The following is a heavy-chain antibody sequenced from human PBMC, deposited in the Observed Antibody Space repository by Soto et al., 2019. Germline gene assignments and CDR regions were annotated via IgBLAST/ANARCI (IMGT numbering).Heavy chain of an antibody. J-gene: IGHJ4*02. CDR3: AGDGLGDIMAGSPLAY. Sequence: QVQLVQSGAEVKKPGSSVKVSCKASGGTFSSYAISRVRQAPGQGLEGMGGINPIFGIANYAQKFQGRVTFTAGEPPSTASMGLGSLRSEDSAVYYCAGDGLGDIMAGSPLAYGGQGTLVTVSS. D-gene: IGHD3-9*01. CDR2: INPIFGIA. V-gene: IGHV1-69*01. CDR1: GGTFSSYA.